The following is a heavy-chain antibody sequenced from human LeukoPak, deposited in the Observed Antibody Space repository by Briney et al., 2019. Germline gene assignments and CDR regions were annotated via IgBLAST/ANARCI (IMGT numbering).Heavy chain of an antibody. CDR1: GFTFDDYA. V-gene: IGHV3-9*01. D-gene: IGHD5-12*01. Sequence: GGSLRLSCAASGFTFDDYAMHWVRQAPGKGLEWVSDISWNSGSIGYADSVKGRFTISRDNAKNSLYLQMNSLRAEDTALYYCAKVHSGYDFNWYFDPWGRGTLVTVSS. CDR3: AKVHSGYDFNWYFDP. CDR2: ISWNSGSI. J-gene: IGHJ2*01.